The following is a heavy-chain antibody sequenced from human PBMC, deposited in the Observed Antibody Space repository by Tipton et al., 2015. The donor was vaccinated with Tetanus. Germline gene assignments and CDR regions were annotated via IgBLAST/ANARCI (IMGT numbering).Heavy chain of an antibody. CDR2: IYYSGST. J-gene: IGHJ4*02. Sequence: GLVKPSETLSLTCTVSGGSISSYYWSWIRQPPGKGLEWIGSIYYSGSTYYNPSLKSRVTISVDTSKNQFSLKLSSVTAADTAVYYCARHDPGYYDSSGYLSYFDYWGQGTLVTVSS. D-gene: IGHD3-22*01. V-gene: IGHV4-59*05. CDR3: ARHDPGYYDSSGYLSYFDY. CDR1: GGSISSYY.